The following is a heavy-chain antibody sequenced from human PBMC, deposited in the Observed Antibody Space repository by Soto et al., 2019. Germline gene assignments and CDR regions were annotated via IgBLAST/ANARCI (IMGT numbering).Heavy chain of an antibody. V-gene: IGHV1-69*13. D-gene: IGHD6-13*01. Sequence: ASVKVSCKASGGTFSSYAISWVRQAPGQGLEWMGGIIPIFGTANYAQKFQGRVTITADESTSTAYMELSSLRSEDTAVYYCASPRRYSSSWYYYYYYGMDVWGQGTTVTVSS. CDR2: IIPIFGTA. CDR3: ASPRRYSSSWYYYYYYGMDV. J-gene: IGHJ6*02. CDR1: GGTFSSYA.